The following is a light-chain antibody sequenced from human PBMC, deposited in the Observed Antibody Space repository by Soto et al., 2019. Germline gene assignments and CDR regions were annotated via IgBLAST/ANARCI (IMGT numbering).Light chain of an antibody. V-gene: IGKV3-20*01. CDR2: GTS. CDR3: QQDGRSPTT. J-gene: IGKJ1*01. CDR1: QNFGSSY. Sequence: EDVFTQSPDTVPLSIGKRGTISCWASQNFGSSYLAWYQQKRGQAPRFLIYGTSSRSTGIPDRFSGSGSGTYFTLTISRLEPEDFAVYYCQQDGRSPTTFGQGTKVDIK.